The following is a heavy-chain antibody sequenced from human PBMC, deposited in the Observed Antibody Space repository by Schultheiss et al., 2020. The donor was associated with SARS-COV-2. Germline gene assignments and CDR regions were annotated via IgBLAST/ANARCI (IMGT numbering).Heavy chain of an antibody. CDR1: GGSINSGSYY. V-gene: IGHV4-61*02. D-gene: IGHD3-10*01. J-gene: IGHJ5*02. CDR3: ARVADLLWFGELLDSPAGWFDP. CDR2: IYTTGST. Sequence: SETLSLTCTVSGGSINSGSYYWSWIRQPAGKGLEWIGRIYTTGSTNYNPSLKSRVTISVDTSKNQFSLKLSSVTAADTAVYYCARVADLLWFGELLDSPAGWFDPWGQGTLVTVSS.